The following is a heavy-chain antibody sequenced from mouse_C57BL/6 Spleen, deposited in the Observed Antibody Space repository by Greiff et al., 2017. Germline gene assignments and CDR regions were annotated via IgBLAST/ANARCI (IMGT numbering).Heavy chain of an antibody. V-gene: IGHV1-69*01. Sequence: QVQLKPPGAELVMPGASVKLSCKASGYTFTSYWMHWVKQRPGQGLEWIGEIDPSDSYTNYNQKFKGKSTLTVDKSSSTAYMQLSSLTSEDSAVYYCARGGSYYSFDYWGQGTTLTVSS. CDR1: GYTFTSYW. D-gene: IGHD2-12*01. J-gene: IGHJ2*01. CDR3: ARGGSYYSFDY. CDR2: IDPSDSYT.